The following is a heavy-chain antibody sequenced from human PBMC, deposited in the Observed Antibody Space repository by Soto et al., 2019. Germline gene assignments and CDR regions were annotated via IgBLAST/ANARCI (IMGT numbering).Heavy chain of an antibody. Sequence: GASVKVSCKASGYTFTSYAMDWVRQATGQRLEWMGWINAGNGNTKYSQKFQGRVTITRDTSASTAYMELSSLRSEDTAVYYCARTLLKNYYYYYYMDVWGKGTTVTVS. V-gene: IGHV1-3*01. CDR2: INAGNGNT. J-gene: IGHJ6*03. CDR1: GYTFTSYA. D-gene: IGHD2-15*01. CDR3: ARTLLKNYYYYYYMDV.